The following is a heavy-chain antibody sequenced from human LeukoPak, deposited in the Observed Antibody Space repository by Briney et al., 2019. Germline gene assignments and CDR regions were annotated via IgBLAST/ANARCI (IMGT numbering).Heavy chain of an antibody. J-gene: IGHJ4*02. CDR2: IYPVDSDT. CDR3: ARPGQLGEYTPYYFDY. V-gene: IGHV5-51*01. D-gene: IGHD7-27*01. Sequence: YWSWIRQPAGKGLEWIGIIYPVDSDTRYRPSFQGQVTISADKSISTAYLQWSSLKASDTAMYYCARPGQLGEYTPYYFDYWGQGTLVTVSS. CDR1: YW.